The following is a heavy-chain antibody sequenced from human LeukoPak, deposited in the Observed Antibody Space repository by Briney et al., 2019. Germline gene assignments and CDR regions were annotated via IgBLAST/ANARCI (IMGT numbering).Heavy chain of an antibody. V-gene: IGHV3-21*01. Sequence: GGSLRLSCAASGFPFSSYSMNWVRRAPGRGLEWVTSISTRIDYMYYADSVKGRFTISRDNAKNSLYLQMNSLRAEDTAVYYCARAIFSRGWYLVDYWGQGTLVTVSS. D-gene: IGHD6-19*01. CDR3: ARAIFSRGWYLVDY. CDR2: ISTRIDYM. CDR1: GFPFSSYS. J-gene: IGHJ4*02.